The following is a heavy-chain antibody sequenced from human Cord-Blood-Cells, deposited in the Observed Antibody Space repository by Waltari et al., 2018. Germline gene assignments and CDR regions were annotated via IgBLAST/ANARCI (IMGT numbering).Heavy chain of an antibody. D-gene: IGHD6-13*01. Sequence: GLEWVGRIKSKTDGGTIDYAAPVKGRFTISRDDSKNTLYLQMNSLKTEDTAVYYCTTDLPSSSWYYWGRGTLVTVSS. CDR3: TTDLPSSSWYY. V-gene: IGHV3-15*01. J-gene: IGHJ4*02. CDR2: IKSKTDGGTI.